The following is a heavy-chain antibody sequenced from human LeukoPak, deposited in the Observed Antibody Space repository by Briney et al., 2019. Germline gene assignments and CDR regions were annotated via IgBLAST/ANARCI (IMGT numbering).Heavy chain of an antibody. CDR2: INHSGST. D-gene: IGHD2-15*01. V-gene: IGHV4-34*01. CDR1: GGSFSGYY. Sequence: SETLSLTCAVYGGSFSGYYWSWIRQPPGKGLEWIGEINHSGSTNYNPSLKSRVTISVDTSKNQFSLKLSSVTAADTAVYYCARLGVTSVVAVNLWGQGTLVTVSS. CDR3: ARLGVTSVVAVNL. J-gene: IGHJ5*02.